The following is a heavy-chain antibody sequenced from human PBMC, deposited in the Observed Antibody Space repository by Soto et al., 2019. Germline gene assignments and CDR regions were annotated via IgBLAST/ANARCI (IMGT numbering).Heavy chain of an antibody. CDR1: GFSLTTSGVG. D-gene: IGHD5-18*01. CDR3: AHRGYMYGNWDHGYFDY. J-gene: IGHJ4*02. CDR2: IYWDDDK. Sequence: QITLKESGPKRVRPTQTLALTCTFSGFSLTTSGVGVGWIRKNPGKALEWLAVIYWDDDKRYSPSLKSRLTITKDTSKNQVVLTMADMDPVDTATYFCAHRGYMYGNWDHGYFDYWGQGTLVTVSS. V-gene: IGHV2-5*02.